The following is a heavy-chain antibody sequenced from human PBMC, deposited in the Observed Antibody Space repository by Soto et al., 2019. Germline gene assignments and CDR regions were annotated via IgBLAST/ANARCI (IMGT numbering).Heavy chain of an antibody. CDR2: IYCDGDK. CDR1: GFSLSTSGVG. V-gene: IGHV2-5*02. CDR3: ARRRRGSYFDC. D-gene: IGHD3-16*01. Sequence: QITLKESGPTLVKPTQTLTLTCTFSGFSLSTSGVGVGWIRQPPGKALEWLALIYCDGDKRYSPSLTSKLTTTKDPSKIHLVLTMNHMHPVDTAAYYCARRRRGSYFDCWGQGTLVTGSS. J-gene: IGHJ4*02.